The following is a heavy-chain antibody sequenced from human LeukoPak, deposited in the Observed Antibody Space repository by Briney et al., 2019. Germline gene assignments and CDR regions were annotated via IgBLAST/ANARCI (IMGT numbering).Heavy chain of an antibody. Sequence: PGGSLRLSCAASGFTFSSYSMNWVRQAPGKGLEWVSSISSSSSYIYYADSVKGRFTISRDNAKNSLYLQMNSLRAEDTAVYYCARAGKTTYYDFWSGYYFDYWGQGTLVTVSS. D-gene: IGHD3-3*01. J-gene: IGHJ4*02. CDR1: GFTFSSYS. V-gene: IGHV3-21*01. CDR2: ISSSSSYI. CDR3: ARAGKTTYYDFWSGYYFDY.